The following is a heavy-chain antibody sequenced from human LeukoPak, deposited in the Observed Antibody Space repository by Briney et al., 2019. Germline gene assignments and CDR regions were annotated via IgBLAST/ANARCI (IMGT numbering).Heavy chain of an antibody. CDR3: ARGDYGDFRIYYTLFDY. CDR2: INTNTGNP. V-gene: IGHV7-4-1*02. D-gene: IGHD4-17*01. CDR1: GYTFTSYA. J-gene: IGHJ4*02. Sequence: GASVKVSCKASGYTFTSYAMNWVRQAPGQGLEWMGWINTNTGNPTYAQGFTGRFVFSLDTSVSTAYLQISSLKAEDTAVYYCARGDYGDFRIYYTLFDYWGQGTLVTVSS.